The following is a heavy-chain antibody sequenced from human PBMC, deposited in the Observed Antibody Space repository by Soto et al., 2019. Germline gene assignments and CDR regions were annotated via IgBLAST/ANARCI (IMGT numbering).Heavy chain of an antibody. V-gene: IGHV3-48*01. Sequence: EVQLVESGGGLVQPGGSLRLSCAASGFTFSSYSMNWVRQAPGKGLEWVSYISSSSSTIYYADSVKGRFTISRDNAKNSLYLQMNSLRAEDTAVYYCARESVVVAATRLGFDYWGQGTLVTVSS. CDR2: ISSSSSTI. CDR3: ARESVVVAATRLGFDY. D-gene: IGHD2-15*01. J-gene: IGHJ4*02. CDR1: GFTFSSYS.